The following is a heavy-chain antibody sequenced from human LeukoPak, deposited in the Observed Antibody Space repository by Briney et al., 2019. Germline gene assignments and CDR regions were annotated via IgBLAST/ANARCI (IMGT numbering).Heavy chain of an antibody. Sequence: SETLSLTCTLSGGSISSSSYYWGWIRQPPGKGLEWVGSIYYRGSTYYNPSLKSRVTISVDTSKNQFSLKLSSVTAADTAVYYCASSGYYFYFDYWGQGTLVTVSS. CDR3: ASSGYYFYFDY. D-gene: IGHD3-22*01. CDR1: GGSISSSSYY. J-gene: IGHJ4*02. CDR2: IYYRGST. V-gene: IGHV4-39*01.